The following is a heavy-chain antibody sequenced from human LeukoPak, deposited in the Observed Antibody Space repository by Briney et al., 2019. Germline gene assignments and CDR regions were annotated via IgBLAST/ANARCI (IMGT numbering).Heavy chain of an antibody. CDR1: RYTFPRYY. D-gene: IGHD5-18*01. V-gene: IGHV1-46*01. J-gene: IGHJ4*02. Sequence: GSSVTVSYQASRYTFPRYYMHWVRQAPPQGLEWMGIINPSGGSTSYAQKFQGRVTMTRDTSTSTVYMELSSLRSEDTAVYYCAREGADTAMPFDYWGQGTLVTVSS. CDR3: AREGADTAMPFDY. CDR2: INPSGGST.